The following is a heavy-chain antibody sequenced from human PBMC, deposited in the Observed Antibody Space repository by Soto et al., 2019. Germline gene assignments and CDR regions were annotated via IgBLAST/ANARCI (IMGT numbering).Heavy chain of an antibody. CDR2: ISWNSGSI. V-gene: IGHV3-9*01. CDR1: GFTFDDYA. D-gene: IGHD3-16*01. Sequence: GGSLRLSCAASGFTFDDYAMHWVRQAPGKGLEWVSGISWNSGSIGYADSVKGRFTISRDNAKNSLYLQMNSLRAEDTALYYCAKDSGGSPKTPCDPWGQGTLVTVSS. CDR3: AKDSGGSPKTPCDP. J-gene: IGHJ5*02.